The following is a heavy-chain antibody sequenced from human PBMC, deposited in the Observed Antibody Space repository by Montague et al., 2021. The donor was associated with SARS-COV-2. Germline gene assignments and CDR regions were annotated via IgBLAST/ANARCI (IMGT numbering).Heavy chain of an antibody. V-gene: IGHV4-59*01. D-gene: IGHD3-9*01. J-gene: IGHJ6*03. CDR2: IYYSGST. CDR3: ARDSRTDFDWLFPDSGSYYYYIDV. Sequence: SETLSLTCTVSGGSISSYYWSWIRQPPGKGLEWIRYIYYSGSTNYNPSLKSRVTISVDTSKNQFSLKLSSVTAADTAVYYCARDSRTDFDWLFPDSGSYYYYIDVWGKGTTVTVSS. CDR1: GGSISSYY.